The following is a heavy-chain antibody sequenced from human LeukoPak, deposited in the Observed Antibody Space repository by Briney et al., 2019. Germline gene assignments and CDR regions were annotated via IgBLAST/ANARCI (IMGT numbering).Heavy chain of an antibody. V-gene: IGHV4-4*07. CDR3: AREERGGYSSSPRRGSFDI. CDR2: THTSGSS. D-gene: IGHD6-13*01. J-gene: IGHJ3*02. CDR1: GGSISSYY. Sequence: SQTLSLTCSVSGGSISSYYWSWIRQPAGKGLEWIGRTHTSGSSNYNPSLKSRVTMSVDTSKEQFSLKLSSVTAADTAVYYCAREERGGYSSSPRRGSFDIWGQGTMVIVSS.